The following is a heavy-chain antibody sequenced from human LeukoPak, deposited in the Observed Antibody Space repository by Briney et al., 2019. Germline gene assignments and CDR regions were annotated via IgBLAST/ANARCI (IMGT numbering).Heavy chain of an antibody. D-gene: IGHD3-22*01. Sequence: SQTLSLTCAVSGGSISSGGYSWSWIRQPPGKGLEWIGYIYHSGSTYYNPSLKSRVTIPVDRSKNQFSLKLSSVTAADTAVYYCARDSSGYQGWFDPWGQGTLVTVSS. CDR1: GGSISSGGYS. CDR3: ARDSSGYQGWFDP. CDR2: IYHSGST. V-gene: IGHV4-30-2*01. J-gene: IGHJ5*02.